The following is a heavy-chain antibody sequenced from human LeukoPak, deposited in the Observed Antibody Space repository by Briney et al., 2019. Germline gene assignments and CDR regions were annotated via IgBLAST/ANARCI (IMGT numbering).Heavy chain of an antibody. D-gene: IGHD6-13*01. V-gene: IGHV3-30*02. CDR1: GFTFSSYG. CDR2: IRYDGSNK. Sequence: GGSLRLSCAASGFTFSSYGMHWVRQAPGKGLEWVAFIRYDGSNKYYADSVKGRFTISRDNSKNTLYLQMNSLRAEDTAVYYCVKDELVSSSWSLFYYYYYMDVWGKGTTVTISS. CDR3: VKDELVSSSWSLFYYYYYMDV. J-gene: IGHJ6*03.